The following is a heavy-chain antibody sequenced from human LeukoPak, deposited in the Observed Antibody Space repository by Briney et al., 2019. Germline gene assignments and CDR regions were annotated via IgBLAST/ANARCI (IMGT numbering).Heavy chain of an antibody. V-gene: IGHV4-31*03. CDR1: GASISSGGYY. CDR3: ARCAPYSEILSGYYFDF. D-gene: IGHD3-9*01. J-gene: IGHJ4*02. Sequence: PSETLSLTCSVSGASISSGGYYWSWIRQRPGKGLEWIGYINYSGSTYYNPSLKSRVTMSADRSKNQVSLKLRSVTTADTAVYYCARCAPYSEILSGYYFDFWGQGALVTVSS. CDR2: INYSGST.